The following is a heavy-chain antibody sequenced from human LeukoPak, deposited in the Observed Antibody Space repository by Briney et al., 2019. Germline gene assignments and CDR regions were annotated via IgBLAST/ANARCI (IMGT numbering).Heavy chain of an antibody. V-gene: IGHV3-23*01. CDR3: AKDYYDETDY. J-gene: IGHJ4*02. CDR2: ISGSGGST. Sequence: PGGSLRLSVAASGFTFSSYAMSWFRQAPGKGLEWVSAISGSGGSTYYADSVKGRFTISRDNSKNTLYLQMNSLRAEDTAVYYCAKDYYDETDYWGQGTLVTVSS. D-gene: IGHD3-22*01. CDR1: GFTFSSYA.